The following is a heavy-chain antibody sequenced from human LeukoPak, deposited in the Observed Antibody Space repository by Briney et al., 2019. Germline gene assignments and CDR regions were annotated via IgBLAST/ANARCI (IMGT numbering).Heavy chain of an antibody. D-gene: IGHD4-17*01. CDR1: GGSISSGGYS. CDR3: ARLDGDYWYFDL. J-gene: IGHJ2*01. V-gene: IGHV4-61*08. Sequence: SETLSLTCAVSGGSISSGGYSWSWIRQPPGKGLEWIGYIYYSGSTNYNPSLKSRVTISVDMSKNQFSLKLSSVTAADTAVYYCARLDGDYWYFDLWGRGTLVTVSS. CDR2: IYYSGST.